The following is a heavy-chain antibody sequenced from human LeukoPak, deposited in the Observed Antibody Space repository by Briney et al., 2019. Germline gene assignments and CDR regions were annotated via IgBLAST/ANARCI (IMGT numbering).Heavy chain of an antibody. CDR2: IHPGDSDT. D-gene: IGHD2-2*02. Sequence: GESLKISCKGSGYTVTSYWIGWVRQMPGKGLEWMGIIHPGDSDTTYSPSFQGQATISVDKSISTAYLQWSSLKASDTAMYYCARLLRVEPIPRGYFDYWGQGTLVTVPS. J-gene: IGHJ4*02. CDR3: ARLLRVEPIPRGYFDY. V-gene: IGHV5-51*01. CDR1: GYTVTSYW.